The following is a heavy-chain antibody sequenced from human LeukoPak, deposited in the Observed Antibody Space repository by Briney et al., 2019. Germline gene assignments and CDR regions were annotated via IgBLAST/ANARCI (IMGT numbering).Heavy chain of an antibody. CDR3: ARHGDIAAATFEY. D-gene: IGHD6-13*01. J-gene: IGHJ4*02. CDR1: GYSFTSYW. CDR2: IYPGDSDT. Sequence: GESLKISWKGSGYSFTSYWIGWVRQMPGKGLEWMGIIYPGDSDTRYSPSFQGQVTISADKSISTAYLQWSSLKASDTAMYYCARHGDIAAATFEYWGQGNLVTVSS. V-gene: IGHV5-51*01.